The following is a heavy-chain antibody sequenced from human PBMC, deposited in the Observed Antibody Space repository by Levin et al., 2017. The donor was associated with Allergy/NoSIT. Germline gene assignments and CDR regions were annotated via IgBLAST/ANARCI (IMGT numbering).Heavy chain of an antibody. CDR2: SYYSGTA. CDR1: GDSIISGHYY. CDR3: AGVRNAGGRGWFDS. V-gene: IGHV4-31*03. Sequence: PSETLSLTCTVSGDSIISGHYYWSWIRQPPGKGLEWIGHSYYSGTAYYNPSLTSRLPISVDTSQNQFSLKLSSVTAADTAVEYGAGVRNAGGRGWFDSWGQGTLVTVSS. J-gene: IGHJ5*01. D-gene: IGHD2-8*02.